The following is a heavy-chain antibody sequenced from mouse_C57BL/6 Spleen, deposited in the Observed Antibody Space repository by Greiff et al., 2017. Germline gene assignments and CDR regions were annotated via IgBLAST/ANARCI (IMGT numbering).Heavy chain of an antibody. CDR2: FYPGSGSI. V-gene: IGHV1-62-2*01. CDR3: ARHEEGNYDYSYAMDY. CDR1: GYTFTEYT. Sequence: HVQLQQSGAELVKPGASVKLSCKASGYTFTEYTIHWVKQRSGQGLEWIGWFYPGSGSIKYNEKFKDKATLTADKSSSTVYMELSRLTSEDSAVYFCARHEEGNYDYSYAMDYWGQGTSVTVSS. J-gene: IGHJ4*01. D-gene: IGHD2-4*01.